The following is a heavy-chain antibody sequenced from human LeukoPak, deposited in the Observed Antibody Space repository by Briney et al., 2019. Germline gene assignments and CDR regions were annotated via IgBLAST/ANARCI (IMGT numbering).Heavy chain of an antibody. CDR3: ARDETAATGIAMDV. J-gene: IGHJ6*02. V-gene: IGHV1-2*02. CDR2: INLNSGVT. D-gene: IGHD6-13*01. Sequence: ASVKVSCKASGYTFTAYHFHWVRLAPGQGLEWMGWINLNSGVTRYAQKFQDRVTMTRDTSITAAYMERSRLRSDDTAVYYCARDETAATGIAMDVWGQGTTVTVSS. CDR1: GYTFTAYH.